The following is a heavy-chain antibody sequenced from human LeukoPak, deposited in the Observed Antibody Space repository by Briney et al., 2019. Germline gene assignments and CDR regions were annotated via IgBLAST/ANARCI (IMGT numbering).Heavy chain of an antibody. CDR1: GGSISSYY. V-gene: IGHV4-59*12. CDR2: IYYSGST. Sequence: SQTLSLTCTVSGGSISSYYWSWIRQPPGKGLEWIGYIYYSGSTDYNPSLKSRVTISVDTSKNQFSLKLSSVTAADTAVYYCAREGVTKYYFDYWGQGTLVTVSS. J-gene: IGHJ4*02. CDR3: AREGVTKYYFDY. D-gene: IGHD4-11*01.